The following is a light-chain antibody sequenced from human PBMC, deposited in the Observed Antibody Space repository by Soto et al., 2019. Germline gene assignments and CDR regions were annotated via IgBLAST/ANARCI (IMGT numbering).Light chain of an antibody. Sequence: DIQMTQSPSSLSASVGDRVTITCRASQSISSYLNWYQQKPGKAPKLLIYAASSLQSGVPSRFSGSGSGTHFTLTISSLQPEDFATYFCQQSDSTPPITFGPGTKVDIK. CDR1: QSISSY. CDR2: AAS. V-gene: IGKV1-39*01. CDR3: QQSDSTPPIT. J-gene: IGKJ3*01.